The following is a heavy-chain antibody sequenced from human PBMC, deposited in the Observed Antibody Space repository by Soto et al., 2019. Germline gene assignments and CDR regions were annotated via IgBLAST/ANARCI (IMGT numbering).Heavy chain of an antibody. Sequence: QVQLQESGPGLVKPSQTLSLTCTVSGGSIRNGDYYWSWIRQHPGKGLEWIGYIYYSGTTYYNPSLKSRLTMSLDTSKNQFSLQLSSVTAADTAVYYCARLYSRGSNWFDPWGQGTLVTVSS. CDR3: ARLYSRGSNWFDP. D-gene: IGHD6-13*01. CDR2: IYYSGTT. V-gene: IGHV4-31*03. CDR1: GGSIRNGDYY. J-gene: IGHJ5*02.